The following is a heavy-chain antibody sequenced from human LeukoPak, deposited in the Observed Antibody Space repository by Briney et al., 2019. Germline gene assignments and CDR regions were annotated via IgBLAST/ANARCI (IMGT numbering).Heavy chain of an antibody. D-gene: IGHD4-17*01. J-gene: IGHJ4*02. V-gene: IGHV3-30*18. CDR2: ISYDGSNK. CDR1: GFTFSSYG. CDR3: AKGRLRDYFDY. Sequence: GGSLRLSCAASGFTFSSYGMHWVRQAPGKGLEWVAVISYDGSNKYYADSVKGRFTISRDNSKNTLYLQMNSLRAEDTAVYYCAKGRLRDYFDYWGQGTLVTVSS.